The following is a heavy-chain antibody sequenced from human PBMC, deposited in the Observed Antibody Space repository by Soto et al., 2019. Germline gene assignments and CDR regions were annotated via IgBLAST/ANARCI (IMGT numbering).Heavy chain of an antibody. V-gene: IGHV3-53*01. D-gene: IGHD3-22*01. CDR2: IYSGGST. Sequence: EVQLVESGGGWIQPGGSLRLSCAASGFTFSSNDMNWVHQAPGKGLEWVSLIYSGGSTYYADSVKGRFTISRDNSTNTLYLQMSSLRAEDTAVYYCATRPLLPGAPWGQGTMVTVSS. CDR1: GFTFSSND. J-gene: IGHJ3*01. CDR3: ATRPLLPGAP.